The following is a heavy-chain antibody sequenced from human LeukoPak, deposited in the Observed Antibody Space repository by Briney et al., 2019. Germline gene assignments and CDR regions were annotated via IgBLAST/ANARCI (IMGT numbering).Heavy chain of an antibody. CDR3: AKGQRGYSYVKLFDY. Sequence: PGGSLRLSCAASGFTFSSYGMHWVRQAPGKGLEWVAVIWYDGSNKYYADSVKGRFAISIDNSKNTLYLQMNSLRAEDTAVYYCAKGQRGYSYVKLFDYWGQGTLVTVSS. CDR1: GFTFSSYG. CDR2: IWYDGSNK. J-gene: IGHJ4*02. D-gene: IGHD5-18*01. V-gene: IGHV3-33*06.